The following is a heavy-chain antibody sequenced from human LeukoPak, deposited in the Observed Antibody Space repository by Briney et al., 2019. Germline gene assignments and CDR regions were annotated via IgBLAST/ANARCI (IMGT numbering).Heavy chain of an antibody. CDR1: GFTFSSYE. D-gene: IGHD2-15*01. CDR2: ISSSGSTI. Sequence: PGGSLRLSCAASGFTFSSYEMNWVRQAPGKGLEWVSYISSSGSTIYYADSVKGRFTISRDNAKNSLYLQMNSLRAEDTAVYYCASAEGYSNYYYYGMDVWSQETTVTVSS. V-gene: IGHV3-48*03. J-gene: IGHJ6*02. CDR3: ASAEGYSNYYYYGMDV.